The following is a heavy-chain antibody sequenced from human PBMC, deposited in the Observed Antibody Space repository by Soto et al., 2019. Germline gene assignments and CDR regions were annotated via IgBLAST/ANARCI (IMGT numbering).Heavy chain of an antibody. V-gene: IGHV1-69*13. Sequence: SVKVSCKASGGTFNNNAISWVRQAPGQGLEWMGGIIPILGTANYARKFRGRVTITADESTSTGYMDLCRLRSEDTAVYYCARPYDSSDYNGGGMDVWGQGTTVTVSS. CDR1: GGTFNNNA. CDR2: IIPILGTA. D-gene: IGHD3-22*01. CDR3: ARPYDSSDYNGGGMDV. J-gene: IGHJ6*02.